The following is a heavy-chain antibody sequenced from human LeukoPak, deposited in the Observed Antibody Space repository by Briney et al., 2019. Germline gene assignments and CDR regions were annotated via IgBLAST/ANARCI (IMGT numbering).Heavy chain of an antibody. Sequence: PGGSLRLSCTASGFTFSTHAMTWVRQAPGKGLEWVSSIGTRSDDTYYADSVKGRFTFSRDNSKNTLYLQMDSLRAEDTAVYYCAKPDYGNFKAYDIWGQGTTVTVSS. D-gene: IGHD4-11*01. CDR1: GFTFSTHA. J-gene: IGHJ3*02. CDR3: AKPDYGNFKAYDI. CDR2: IGTRSDDT. V-gene: IGHV3-23*01.